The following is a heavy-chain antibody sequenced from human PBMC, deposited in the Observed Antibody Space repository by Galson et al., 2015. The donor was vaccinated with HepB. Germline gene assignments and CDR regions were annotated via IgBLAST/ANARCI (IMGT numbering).Heavy chain of an antibody. CDR2: INHSGST. D-gene: IGHD2-15*01. Sequence: SETLSLTCAVYGGSFSGYYWSWIRQPPGKGLEWIGEINHSGSTNYNPSLKSRVTISVDTSKNQFSLKLSSVTAADTAVYYCARGPYCSGGSCYSNYYYGMDVWGQGTTVTVSS. CDR3: ARGPYCSGGSCYSNYYYGMDV. J-gene: IGHJ6*02. V-gene: IGHV4-34*01. CDR1: GGSFSGYY.